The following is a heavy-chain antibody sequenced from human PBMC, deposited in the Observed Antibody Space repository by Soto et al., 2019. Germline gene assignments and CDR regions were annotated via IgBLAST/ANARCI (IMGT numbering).Heavy chain of an antibody. CDR1: GGSISSSNW. CDR2: IYHSGST. J-gene: IGHJ6*02. D-gene: IGHD3-9*01. CDR3: ARVKVLRYFDWYRTGDYYYGMDV. V-gene: IGHV4-4*02. Sequence: PSLTCAVSGGSISSSNWWSWVRQPPGKGLEWIGEIYHSGSTNYNPSLKSRVTISVDKSKNQFSLKLSSVTAADTAVYYCARVKVLRYFDWYRTGDYYYGMDVWGQGTTVTVSS.